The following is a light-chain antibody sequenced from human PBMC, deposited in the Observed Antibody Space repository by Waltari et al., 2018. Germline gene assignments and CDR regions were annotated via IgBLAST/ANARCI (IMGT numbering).Light chain of an antibody. CDR1: NIRSKN. CDR3: QVWDPNSDRQV. J-gene: IGLJ2*01. CDR2: DDS. V-gene: IGLV3-21*02. Sequence: SYVVTQPPSVSVAPGQTATITCEGDNIRSKNVNWYQQEPGQAPGVVVYDDSDRPSVIPERFSGSNSGNTATLTISRVEAGDEADYYCQVWDPNSDRQVFGGGTKLTVL.